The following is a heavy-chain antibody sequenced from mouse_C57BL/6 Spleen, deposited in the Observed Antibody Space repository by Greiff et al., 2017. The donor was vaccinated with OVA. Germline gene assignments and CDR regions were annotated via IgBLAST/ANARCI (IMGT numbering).Heavy chain of an antibody. CDR1: GFSLTSYG. CDR3: ARHEGYQAWFAY. D-gene: IGHD2-3*01. V-gene: IGHV2-6-1*01. CDR2: IWSDGST. Sequence: QVQLQQSGPGLVAPSQSLSITCTVSGFSLTSYGVHWVRQPPGKGLEWLVVIWSDGSTTYNSALKSRLSISKDNSKSQVFLKMNSLQTDDTAMCYCARHEGYQAWFAYWGQGTLVTVSA. J-gene: IGHJ3*01.